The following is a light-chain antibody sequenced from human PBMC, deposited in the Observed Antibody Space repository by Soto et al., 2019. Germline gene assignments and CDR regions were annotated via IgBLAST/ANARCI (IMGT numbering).Light chain of an antibody. V-gene: IGKV1-17*01. CDR3: QQYNRYAVT. J-gene: IGKJ1*01. Sequence: DIQMTQSPSSVSASVGDRVTITCRASQGIRNDLGWYQQKPGKAPKRLIYDASSLQSGVPSRFSGSGSGTEFALTISGLQPDDFAVYYCQQYNRYAVTFGQGTKVEIK. CDR2: DAS. CDR1: QGIRND.